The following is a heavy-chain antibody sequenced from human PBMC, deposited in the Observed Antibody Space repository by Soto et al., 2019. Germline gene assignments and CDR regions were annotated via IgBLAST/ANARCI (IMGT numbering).Heavy chain of an antibody. V-gene: IGHV4-34*02. Sequence: QVQLQQWGAGLLKPSETLSLTCAVYNGSFSDCYWSWIRQSPGKGLEWIGEINHSGTTNSNPSLKSRVTMSADTSKNQFSLKLTSVTAADTAVYYCARVRERYSGSHAYWGQGTQVTVSS. D-gene: IGHD1-26*01. CDR2: INHSGTT. J-gene: IGHJ4*02. CDR3: ARVRERYSGSHAY. CDR1: NGSFSDCY.